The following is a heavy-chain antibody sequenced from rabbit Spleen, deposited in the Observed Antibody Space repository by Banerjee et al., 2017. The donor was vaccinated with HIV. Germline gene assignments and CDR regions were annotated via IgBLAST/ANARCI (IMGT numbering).Heavy chain of an antibody. D-gene: IGHD1-1*01. Sequence: QSLEESGGDLVKPGASLTLTCTASGFSFSSSHYMCWVRQAPGKGLEWIACIDTGSSGFTYYASWAKGRFTISKTSSTTVTLQMTSLTAADTATYFCARDLVGVIGWNFYLWGPGTLVTVS. V-gene: IGHV1S40*01. CDR1: GFSFSSSHY. J-gene: IGHJ4*01. CDR2: IDTGSSGFT. CDR3: ARDLVGVIGWNFYL.